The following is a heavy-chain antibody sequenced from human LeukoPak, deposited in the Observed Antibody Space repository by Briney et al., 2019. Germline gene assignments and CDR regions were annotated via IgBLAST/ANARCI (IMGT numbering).Heavy chain of an antibody. D-gene: IGHD6-19*01. V-gene: IGHV4-34*01. CDR2: INHSGST. CDR3: ARADRAIAVAGTHFDY. Sequence: MPSETLSLTCAVYGGSFSGYYWSWIRQPPGKGLEWIGEINHSGSTHYNPSLKSRVTISVDTSKNQFSLKLSSVTAADTAVYYCARADRAIAVAGTHFDYWGQGTLVTVSS. J-gene: IGHJ4*02. CDR1: GGSFSGYY.